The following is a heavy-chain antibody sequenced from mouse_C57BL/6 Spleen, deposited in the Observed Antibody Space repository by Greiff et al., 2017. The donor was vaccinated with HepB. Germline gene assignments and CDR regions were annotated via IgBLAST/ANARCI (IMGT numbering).Heavy chain of an antibody. CDR1: GFTFSDYY. J-gene: IGHJ1*03. CDR3: ARSGYGSSYWYFDV. D-gene: IGHD1-1*01. CDR2: ISNGGGST. V-gene: IGHV5-12*01. Sequence: EVKLQESGGGLVQPGGSLKLSCAASGFTFSDYYMYWVRQTPEKRLEWVAYISNGGGSTYYPDTVKGRFTISRDNAKNTLYLQMSRLKSEDTAMYYCARSGYGSSYWYFDVWGTGTTVTVSS.